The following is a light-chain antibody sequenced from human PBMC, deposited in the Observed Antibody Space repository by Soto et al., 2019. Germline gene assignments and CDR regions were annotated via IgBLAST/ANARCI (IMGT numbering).Light chain of an antibody. V-gene: IGLV2-14*01. CDR1: SSDVGGYDL. CDR3: TSYTSRSTVV. CDR2: EVK. Sequence: QSALTQPASVSGSPGQSITISCTGSSSDVGGYDLVSWYQQHPGKAPKLMIYEVKNRPSGVSNRFSGSKSGNTASLTISGLQAEDEADYYCTSYTSRSTVVFGGGTKLTV. J-gene: IGLJ2*01.